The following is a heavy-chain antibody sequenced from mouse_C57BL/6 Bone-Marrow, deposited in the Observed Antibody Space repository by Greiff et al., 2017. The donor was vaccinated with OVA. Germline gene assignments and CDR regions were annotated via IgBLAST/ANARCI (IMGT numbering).Heavy chain of an antibody. CDR3: VRGEFYYSNYWYFDV. CDR1: GYTFTSYW. CDR2: IDPSDSYT. V-gene: IGHV1-69*01. D-gene: IGHD2-5*01. J-gene: IGHJ1*03. Sequence: QVQLQQSGAELVMPGASVKLSCKASGYTFTSYWMHWVKQRPGQGLEWIGEIDPSDSYTNYNPKFKGKSTVTVDKSSSTAYMQLSSLTSEDSAVYYCVRGEFYYSNYWYFDVWGTGTTVTVSS.